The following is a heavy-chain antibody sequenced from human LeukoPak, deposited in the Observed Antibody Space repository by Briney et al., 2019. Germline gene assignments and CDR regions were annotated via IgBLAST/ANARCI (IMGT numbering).Heavy chain of an antibody. J-gene: IGHJ4*02. CDR2: ISYDGSNK. Sequence: GGSLRLSCAASGFTFSSYAMHWVRQAPGKGLEWVAVISYDGSNKYYADSVKGRFTISRDNSKNTLYLQMNSLRVEDTAAYYCARGDSSAYSPLRSWGQGTPVTVSS. CDR1: GFTFSSYA. CDR3: ARGDSSAYSPLRS. D-gene: IGHD3-22*01. V-gene: IGHV3-30-3*01.